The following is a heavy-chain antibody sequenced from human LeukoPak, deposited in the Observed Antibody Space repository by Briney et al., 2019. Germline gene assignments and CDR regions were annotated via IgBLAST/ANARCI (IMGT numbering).Heavy chain of an antibody. D-gene: IGHD6-19*01. CDR3: ARDRAVAAYRSGYYYYYGMDV. CDR1: GFTFSSYS. CDR2: ISSRSRYI. J-gene: IGHJ6*02. Sequence: GGPLRLSCAASGFTFSSYSMNWVPQAPGKGREGISSISSRSRYIYYADSVKGRFTISRDNAKNSLYLKMHSLRAEDTAVYYCARDRAVAAYRSGYYYYYGMDVWGQGTTVTVSS. V-gene: IGHV3-21*01.